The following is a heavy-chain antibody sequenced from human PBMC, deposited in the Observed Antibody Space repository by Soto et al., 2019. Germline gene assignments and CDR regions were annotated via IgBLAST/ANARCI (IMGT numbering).Heavy chain of an antibody. J-gene: IGHJ4*02. D-gene: IGHD2-8*01. CDR2: IHYSGTT. V-gene: IGHV4-59*01. Sequence: VQLQESGPGLVKPSETLSLTCTVSGTSISSYYWRWIRQPPGKGLEWIANIHYSGTTNYNPSLASRVTLSVDTSKNQFYLKMASVTAADRAMYFCARYNSYAIDYWGRGTLVTVSS. CDR3: ARYNSYAIDY. CDR1: GTSISSYY.